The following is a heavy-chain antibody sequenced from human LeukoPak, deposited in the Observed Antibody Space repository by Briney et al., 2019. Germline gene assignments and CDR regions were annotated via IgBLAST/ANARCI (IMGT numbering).Heavy chain of an antibody. CDR1: GFTFDDYA. J-gene: IGHJ3*02. CDR2: ISGDGGST. V-gene: IGHV3-43*02. Sequence: GVSLRLSCAASGFTFDDYAMHWVRQAPGKGLEWVSLISGDGGSTYYADSVKGRFTISRDNSKNSLYLQMNSLRTEDTALYYCAKVGDDYGGNPGSDAFDIWGQGTMVSVSS. D-gene: IGHD4-23*01. CDR3: AKVGDDYGGNPGSDAFDI.